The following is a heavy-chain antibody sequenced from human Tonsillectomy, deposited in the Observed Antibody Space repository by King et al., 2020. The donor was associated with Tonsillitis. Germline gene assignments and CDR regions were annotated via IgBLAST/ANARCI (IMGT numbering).Heavy chain of an antibody. V-gene: IGHV3-30*18. CDR3: AKDLGRGYYYYGMDV. CDR1: GFTFSSYG. CDR2: ISYDGSNK. Sequence: VQLVESGGGVVQPGRSLRLSCAASGFTFSSYGMHWVRQAPGKGLDWVAVISYDGSNKYYADSVKGRFTISRDNSKNTLYLQMNSLRAEDTAVYYCAKDLGRGYYYYGMDVWGQGTTVTVSS. D-gene: IGHD3-10*01. J-gene: IGHJ6*02.